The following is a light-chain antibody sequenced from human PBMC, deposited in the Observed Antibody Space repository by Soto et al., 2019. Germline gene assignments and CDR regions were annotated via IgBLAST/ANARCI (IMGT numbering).Light chain of an antibody. V-gene: IGLV1-40*01. CDR1: SSNIGAGYD. CDR2: GNS. J-gene: IGLJ2*01. Sequence: QSALTQPPSVSGAPGQRVTISCTGSSSNIGAGYDVHWYQQLPGTAPKLLIYGNSNRPSGVPDRFSGSKSGTSASLAITGLQAEDEADYYCQSYDSSLSGVVFGGATKLTVL. CDR3: QSYDSSLSGVV.